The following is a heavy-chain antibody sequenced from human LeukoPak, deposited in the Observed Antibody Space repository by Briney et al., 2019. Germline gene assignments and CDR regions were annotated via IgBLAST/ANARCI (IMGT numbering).Heavy chain of an antibody. D-gene: IGHD3-22*01. CDR3: ARGRYYFDSSGAFY. J-gene: IGHJ4*02. CDR1: GGSFSGYY. CDR2: IRYDGSS. Sequence: PSETLSLTCAVHGGSFSGYYWSWIRHPPRPGLERIGEIRYDGSSNYHPSLKSRVSMSVHTSKNQFSLKMTSVTAADTAVYYCARGRYYFDSSGAFYWGQGTLVTVSS. V-gene: IGHV4-34*01.